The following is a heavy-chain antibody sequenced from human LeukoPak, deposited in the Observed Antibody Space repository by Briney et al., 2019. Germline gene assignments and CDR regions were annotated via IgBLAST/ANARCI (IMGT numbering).Heavy chain of an antibody. D-gene: IGHD3-22*01. Sequence: GGSLRLSCAASGFTFRSYAMSWVRQAPGKGLEWFSAISGSCGSTDYADSVQGRFTISRDNSKNTLYMQMNSLRAEDTAVYYCASYDSSGYYHYFDYWGQGTLVTVSS. CDR3: ASYDSSGYYHYFDY. J-gene: IGHJ4*02. CDR1: GFTFRSYA. V-gene: IGHV3-23*01. CDR2: ISGSCGST.